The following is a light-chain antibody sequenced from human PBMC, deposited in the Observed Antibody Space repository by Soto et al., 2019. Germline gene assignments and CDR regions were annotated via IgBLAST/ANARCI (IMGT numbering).Light chain of an antibody. CDR3: QQRLMT. J-gene: IGKJ1*01. CDR1: QSVSSN. Sequence: IVLTQSPSTLSVSQRERVSISCRASQSVSSNLAWYQQKPGQAPRLLIYGASTRATGIPARFSGSGSGTDFTLTISSLEPEDFAVYYGQQRLMTFGQGTKVDIK. V-gene: IGKV3-15*01. CDR2: GAS.